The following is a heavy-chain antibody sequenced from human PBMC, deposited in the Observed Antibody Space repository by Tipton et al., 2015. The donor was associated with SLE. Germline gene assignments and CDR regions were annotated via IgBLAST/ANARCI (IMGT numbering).Heavy chain of an antibody. D-gene: IGHD6-6*01. J-gene: IGHJ4*02. CDR1: GFTFSSYG. Sequence: SLRLSCAASGFTFSSYGMHWVRQAPGKGLEWVAFIRYDGSNKYYVDSVKGRFTISRDNSKNTLYLQMNSLRAEDTAVYYCTRKDYSSSPFDHWGLGTLVTVSS. CDR2: IRYDGSNK. V-gene: IGHV3-33*08. CDR3: TRKDYSSSPFDH.